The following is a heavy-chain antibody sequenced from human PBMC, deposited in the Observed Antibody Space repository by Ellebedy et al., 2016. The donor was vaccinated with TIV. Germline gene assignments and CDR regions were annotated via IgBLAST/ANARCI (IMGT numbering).Heavy chain of an antibody. V-gene: IGHV3-53*01. J-gene: IGHJ4*02. D-gene: IGHD3-3*01. Sequence: GESLKISCAASGFSVSSNYMSWVRQAPGKGLEWVSIIYSGGSIYYANSVKGRFTISSDNSKNTLFLQMTSLIDEDTATYYCARDLRWDWSGQRFDYWGQGTLVTVSS. CDR2: IYSGGSI. CDR3: ARDLRWDWSGQRFDY. CDR1: GFSVSSNY.